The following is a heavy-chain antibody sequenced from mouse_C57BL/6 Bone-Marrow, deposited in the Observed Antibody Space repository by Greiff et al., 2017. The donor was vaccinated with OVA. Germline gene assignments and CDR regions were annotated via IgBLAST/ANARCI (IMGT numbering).Heavy chain of an antibody. CDR1: GYTFTDYE. CDR2: IDPETGGT. J-gene: IGHJ4*01. V-gene: IGHV1-15*01. D-gene: IGHD2-5*01. Sequence: VQLQESGAELVRPGASVTLSCKASGYTFTDYEMHWVKQTPVHGLEWIGAIDPETGGTAYTQKFKGKAILTADKSSSTSYMELRSLTSEDSAVYYCTRCYSNYYAMDYWGQGTAVTVSS. CDR3: TRCYSNYYAMDY.